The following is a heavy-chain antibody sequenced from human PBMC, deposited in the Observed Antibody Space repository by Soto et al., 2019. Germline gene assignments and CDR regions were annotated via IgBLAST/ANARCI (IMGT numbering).Heavy chain of an antibody. CDR1: GFTFSSYA. V-gene: IGHV3-23*01. D-gene: IGHD3-22*01. J-gene: IGHJ3*02. CDR3: AKEPNYYDSSGYYPGAFDI. CDR2: ISGNGIST. Sequence: GGSLRLSCAASGFTFSSYAMSWVRQAPGKGLEWVSTISGNGISTYYADSVKGRFTISRDNSKNTLYLQMNSLRAEDTAVYYYAKEPNYYDSSGYYPGAFDIWGQGTMVTVSS.